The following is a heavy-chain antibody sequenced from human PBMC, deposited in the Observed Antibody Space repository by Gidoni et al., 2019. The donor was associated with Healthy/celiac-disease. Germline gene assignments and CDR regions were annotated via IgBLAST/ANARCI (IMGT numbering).Heavy chain of an antibody. CDR1: GGSISSSSYY. Sequence: QLQLQESGPGLVKLSETLSLTCTVSGGSISSSSYYWGWIRQPPGKGLEWIGSIYYSGSTYYTPSLKSRVTISVDTSKNQFSLKLSSVTAADTAVYYCARFPWGPAAYYFDYWGQGTLVTVSS. CDR3: ARFPWGPAAYYFDY. D-gene: IGHD3-16*01. J-gene: IGHJ4*02. V-gene: IGHV4-39*01. CDR2: IYYSGST.